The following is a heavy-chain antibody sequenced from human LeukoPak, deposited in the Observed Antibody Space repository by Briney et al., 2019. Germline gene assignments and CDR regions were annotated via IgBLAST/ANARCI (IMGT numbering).Heavy chain of an antibody. V-gene: IGHV4-34*01. CDR3: ARVLLVGDNWNFRYYYYYMDV. J-gene: IGHJ6*03. CDR2: INHSGST. CDR1: GGSFSGYY. D-gene: IGHD1-7*01. Sequence: PSETLSLTCAVYGGSFSGYYWSWIRQPPGKGLEWIGKINHSGSTNYNPSLKSRVTISVDTSKNQFSLKLSSVTAADTAVYYCARVLLVGDNWNFRYYYYYMDVWGKGTTVTVSS.